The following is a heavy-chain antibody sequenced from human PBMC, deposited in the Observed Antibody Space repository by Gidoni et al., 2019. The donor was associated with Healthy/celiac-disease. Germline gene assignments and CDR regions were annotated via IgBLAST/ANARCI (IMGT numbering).Heavy chain of an antibody. Sequence: EVQLLESGGGLVQPGRSLRLSCDASGFTFDDYAMHWVRQAPGKGLEWVSGISWNSGSIGYADSVKGRFTISRDNAKNSLYLQMNSLRAEDTALYYCAKALSGVDAFDIWGQGTMVTVSS. CDR2: ISWNSGSI. J-gene: IGHJ3*02. CDR3: AKALSGVDAFDI. V-gene: IGHV3-9*01. D-gene: IGHD3-10*01. CDR1: GFTFDDYA.